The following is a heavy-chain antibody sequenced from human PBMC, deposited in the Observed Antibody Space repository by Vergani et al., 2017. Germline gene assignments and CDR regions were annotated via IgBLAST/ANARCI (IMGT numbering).Heavy chain of an antibody. CDR3: AKSVGSYYYGSGGALDY. V-gene: IGHV3-23*01. J-gene: IGHJ4*02. D-gene: IGHD3-10*01. CDR2: ISGSGGST. CDR1: GFTFSSYA. Sequence: EVQLLESGGGLVQPGGSLRLSCAASGFTFSSYAMRWVRQAPGKGLEWVSAISGSGGSTYYADSVKGRFTISRDNSENTLYLQMNSLRAEDTAVYYCAKSVGSYYYGSGGALDYWGQGTLVTVSS.